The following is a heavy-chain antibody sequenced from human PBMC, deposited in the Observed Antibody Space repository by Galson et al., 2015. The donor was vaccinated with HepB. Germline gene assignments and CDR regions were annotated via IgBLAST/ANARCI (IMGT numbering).Heavy chain of an antibody. V-gene: IGHV3-74*03. CDR3: ARDSGGDYYFDY. D-gene: IGHD2-21*02. CDR2: VNTAGYT. CDR1: GFIFSSHW. J-gene: IGHJ4*02. Sequence: SLRLSCAASGFIFSSHWMHWVRQAPGKGLVWVSRVNTAGYTTYADSVKGRFTISRDNAKNTLYLQMNSLRAEDTAVYYCARDSGGDYYFDYWGQGALVTVSS.